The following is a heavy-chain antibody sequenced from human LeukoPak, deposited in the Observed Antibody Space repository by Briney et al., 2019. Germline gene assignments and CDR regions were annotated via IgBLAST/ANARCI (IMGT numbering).Heavy chain of an antibody. CDR1: GGSISSSSYY. J-gene: IGHJ6*03. D-gene: IGHD2-2*01. V-gene: IGHV4-39*07. Sequence: SETLSLTCTVSGGSISSSSYYWGWIRQPPGKGLEWIGSIYYSGSTYYNPSLKSRVTISVDTSKNQFSLKLSSVTAADTAVYYCAREGYCSTTSCPYYYYYYMDVWGKGTTVTVSS. CDR2: IYYSGST. CDR3: AREGYCSTTSCPYYYYYYMDV.